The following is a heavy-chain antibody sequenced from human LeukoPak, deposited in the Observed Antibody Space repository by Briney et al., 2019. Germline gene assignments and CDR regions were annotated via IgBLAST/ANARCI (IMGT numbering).Heavy chain of an antibody. CDR1: GYTFTGYY. CDR2: INPNSGGT. J-gene: IGHJ6*02. CDR3: ARDIHKMEAARPRYYGMDV. D-gene: IGHD6-6*01. V-gene: IGHV1-2*02. Sequence: GASVKVSCKASGYTFTGYYMHWVRQAPGQGLEWMGWINPNSGGTNYAQKFQGRVTMTRDTSISTAYMELSRLRSDDTAVYYCARDIHKMEAARPRYYGMDVWGQGTTVTVSS.